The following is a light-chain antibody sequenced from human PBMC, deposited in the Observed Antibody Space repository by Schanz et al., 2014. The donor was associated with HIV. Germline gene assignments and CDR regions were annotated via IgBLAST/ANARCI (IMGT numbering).Light chain of an antibody. CDR1: SSDVGGYNY. V-gene: IGLV2-14*03. CDR3: QSYDSGPSGWV. J-gene: IGLJ3*02. Sequence: QSALTQPASLSGSPGQSITISCTGTSSDVGGYNYVSWYQQRPDKAPKLMIYDVTKRPSGVPARFSGSKSGNTASLTVSGLQAEDEGDYYCQSYDSGPSGWVFGGGTKLTVL. CDR2: DVT.